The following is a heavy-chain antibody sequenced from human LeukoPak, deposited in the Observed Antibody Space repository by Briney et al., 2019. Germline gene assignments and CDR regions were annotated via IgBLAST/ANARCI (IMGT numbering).Heavy chain of an antibody. Sequence: ASVKVSCTVSGYTLTELSMHWVRQAPGKGLEWMGGFDPEDGETIYAQKFQGRVTMTEDTSTDTAYMELSSLRSEDTAVYYCARGEYSSSWYVSSDYWGQGTLVTVSS. V-gene: IGHV1-24*01. CDR1: GYTLTELS. J-gene: IGHJ4*02. CDR3: ARGEYSSSWYVSSDY. CDR2: FDPEDGET. D-gene: IGHD6-13*01.